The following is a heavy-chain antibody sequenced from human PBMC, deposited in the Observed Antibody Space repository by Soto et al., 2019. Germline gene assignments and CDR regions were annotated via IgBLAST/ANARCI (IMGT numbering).Heavy chain of an antibody. J-gene: IGHJ4*02. CDR3: ASVRYSGYDSGFYFDY. V-gene: IGHV4-30-2*01. Sequence: PSETLSLTCAVSGGSISSGGYSWSWIRQPPGKGLEWIGYIYHSGSTYYNPSPKSRVTISVDRSKNQFSLKLSSVTAADTAVYYCASVRYSGYDSGFYFDYWGQGTLVTVSS. CDR2: IYHSGST. CDR1: GGSISSGGYS. D-gene: IGHD5-12*01.